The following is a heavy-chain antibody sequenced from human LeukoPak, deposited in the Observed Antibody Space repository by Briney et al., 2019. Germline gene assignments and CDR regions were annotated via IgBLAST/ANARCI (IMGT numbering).Heavy chain of an antibody. CDR2: IYTSGST. V-gene: IGHV4-61*02. CDR1: GGSISSGSYH. D-gene: IGHD6-6*01. J-gene: IGHJ4*02. Sequence: SETLSLTCTVSGGSISSGSYHWSWIRQPAGKGLEWIGRIYTSGSTNYNPSLKSRVTISVDTSKNQSSLKLSSVTAADTAVYYCARSEYSSSWGLDYWGQGTLVTVSS. CDR3: ARSEYSSSWGLDY.